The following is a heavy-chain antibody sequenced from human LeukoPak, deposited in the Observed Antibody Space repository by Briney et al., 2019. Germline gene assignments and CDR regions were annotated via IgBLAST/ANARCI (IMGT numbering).Heavy chain of an antibody. V-gene: IGHV3-48*03. CDR1: GFTFSTYE. CDR3: ARGNVVTLYYFDY. D-gene: IGHD2-21*02. Sequence: GGSLRLSCEASGFTFSTYEMNWVRQTPGKGLEWVSCIGSSGSTIYYADSVKGRFTISRDNAKNSLFLQMDSLRAEDTAVYYCARGNVVTLYYFDYWGQGALVTVSS. CDR2: IGSSGSTI. J-gene: IGHJ4*02.